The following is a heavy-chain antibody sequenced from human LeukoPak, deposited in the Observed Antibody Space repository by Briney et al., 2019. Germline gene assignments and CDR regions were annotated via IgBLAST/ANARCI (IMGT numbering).Heavy chain of an antibody. V-gene: IGHV3-9*01. CDR1: GFTFDDYA. D-gene: IGHD6-6*01. J-gene: IGHJ6*02. CDR3: AKDISSYVRHTDV. CDR2: ISWNSGNI. Sequence: GGSLRLSCAASGFTFDDYAMHWVRQAPGKGLEWVAGISWNSGNIGYADSVRGRFTISRDNAKNSLYLQINSLRAGDTALYYCAKDISSYVRHTDVWGQGTTVTVSS.